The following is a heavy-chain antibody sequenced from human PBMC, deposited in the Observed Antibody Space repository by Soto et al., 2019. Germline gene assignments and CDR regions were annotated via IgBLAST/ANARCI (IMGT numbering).Heavy chain of an antibody. CDR2: MNPNSGNT. CDR1: GYTFTSYD. D-gene: IGHD1-1*01. J-gene: IGHJ6*02. Sequence: QVQLVQSGAQVKKPGASVKVSCKASGYTFTSYDINWVRQATGQGLEWMGWMNPNSGNTGYAQKFQGRVTMTRNTSISTAFMELSSLRSEDTAVYYCASERTGTTSMDVWGQGTTVTVSS. V-gene: IGHV1-8*01. CDR3: ASERTGTTSMDV.